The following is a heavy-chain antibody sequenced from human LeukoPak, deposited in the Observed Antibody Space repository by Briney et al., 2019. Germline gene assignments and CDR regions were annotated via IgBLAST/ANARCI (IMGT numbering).Heavy chain of an antibody. V-gene: IGHV4-31*03. CDR3: ARVVAYYSTGYYLYYFDY. Sequence: SQTLSLTCTVSGGSISSGGYYWSWIRQHPGKGLEWIGYIHYSGDTYYSPSLKSRLTISVDTSKNQFSLRLRSVTDADTAVYYCARVVAYYSTGYYLYYFDYWGQGTLVTVAA. D-gene: IGHD3-22*01. J-gene: IGHJ4*02. CDR2: IHYSGDT. CDR1: GGSISSGGYY.